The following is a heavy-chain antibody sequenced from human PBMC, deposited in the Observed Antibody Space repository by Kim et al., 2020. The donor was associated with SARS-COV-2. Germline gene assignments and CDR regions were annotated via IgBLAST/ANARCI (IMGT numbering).Heavy chain of an antibody. CDR2: IKSKTDGGTT. Sequence: GGSLRLSCAASGFTFSNAWMSWVRQAPGKGLEWVGRIKSKTDGGTTDYAAPVKGRFTISRDDSKNTLYLQMNSLKTEDTAVYYCTTERGAIAYYYYGMDVWGQGTTVTVSS. J-gene: IGHJ6*02. CDR3: TTERGAIAYYYYGMDV. CDR1: GFTFSNAW. V-gene: IGHV3-15*01. D-gene: IGHD3-10*01.